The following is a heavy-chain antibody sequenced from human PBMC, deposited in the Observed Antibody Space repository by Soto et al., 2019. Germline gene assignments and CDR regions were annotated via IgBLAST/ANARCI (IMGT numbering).Heavy chain of an antibody. J-gene: IGHJ4*02. D-gene: IGHD5-12*01. V-gene: IGHV3-23*01. CDR3: AKGLTGLRFQSGKTFFDY. CDR2: ISGSGGST. Sequence: GGSLRLSCAASGFTFSSYAMSWVRQAPGKGLEWVSAISGSGGSTYYADSVKGRFTISRDNSKNTLYLQMNSLRAEDTAVYYCAKGLTGLRFQSGKTFFDYWGQGTLVTVSS. CDR1: GFTFSSYA.